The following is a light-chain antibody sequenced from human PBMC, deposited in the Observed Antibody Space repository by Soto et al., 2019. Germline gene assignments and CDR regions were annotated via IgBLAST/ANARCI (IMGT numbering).Light chain of an antibody. V-gene: IGLV2-14*01. CDR1: SSDVGGYNY. CDR3: SSSTSSSTHV. J-gene: IGLJ3*02. Sequence: QSALTQPASVSGSPGQSITISCTGTSSDVGGYNYVSWYQQHPGKAPKLMIYEVNNRPSGVSNRFSGSKSGNTASLTISGLQAEDEDDYYCSSSTSSSTHVFGGGTKVTVL. CDR2: EVN.